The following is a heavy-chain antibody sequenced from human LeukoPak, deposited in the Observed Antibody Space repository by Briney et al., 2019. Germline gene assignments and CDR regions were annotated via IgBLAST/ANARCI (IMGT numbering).Heavy chain of an antibody. Sequence: GSFLRLCYAASGFIFDDYAMHWVQQARGKGLELGSSIRWNSGSIGYADSVKGRFTIFGDNAKNSLYLQMNRLRAEDTALYYCARAQVCVSAGTVTVSLCDAFDIWGQGTMVTVSS. CDR1: GFIFDDYA. J-gene: IGHJ3*02. CDR2: IRWNSGSI. D-gene: IGHD2-21*02. V-gene: IGHV3-9*01. CDR3: ARAQVCVSAGTVTVSLCDAFDI.